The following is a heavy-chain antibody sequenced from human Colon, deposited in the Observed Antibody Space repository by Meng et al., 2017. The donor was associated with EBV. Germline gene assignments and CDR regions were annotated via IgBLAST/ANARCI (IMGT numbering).Heavy chain of an antibody. J-gene: IGHJ4*02. Sequence: VPLQVSRPCLVKPSGPLSLTCPVFGGSLSSRTWSSWVRQPPGKGLDWIGEIYHSGTTNYNPSLKSRVTISVDESKNQFSLRLSSVTAADTAVYYCARVGAYCGGDCYHPRWGQGTLVTVSS. CDR2: IYHSGTT. CDR1: GGSLSSRTW. D-gene: IGHD2-21*02. CDR3: ARVGAYCGGDCYHPR. V-gene: IGHV4-4*02.